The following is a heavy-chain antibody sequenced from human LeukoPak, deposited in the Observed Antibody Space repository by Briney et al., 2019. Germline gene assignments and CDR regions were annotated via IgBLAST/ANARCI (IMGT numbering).Heavy chain of an antibody. CDR3: AKEAVDSGSHYVRWFDP. CDR2: IIPILGIA. Sequence: ASVKVSCKASGGTFSSYAISWVRQAPGQGLEWMGRIIPILGIANYARKFQGRVTITADKSTSTAYMELSSLRSEDTAIYYCAKEAVDSGSHYVRWFDPWGQGTLVTVSS. CDR1: GGTFSSYA. V-gene: IGHV1-69*04. J-gene: IGHJ5*02. D-gene: IGHD1-26*01.